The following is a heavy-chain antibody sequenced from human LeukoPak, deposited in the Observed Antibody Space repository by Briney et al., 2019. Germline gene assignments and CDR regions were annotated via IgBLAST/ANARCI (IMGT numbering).Heavy chain of an antibody. CDR1: GGSFSGYY. D-gene: IGHD3-22*01. CDR2: ISSSGSTI. Sequence: PSETLSLTCAVYGGSFSGYYWSWIRQAPGKGLEWVSYISSSGSTIYYADSVKGRFTISRDNAKNSLYLQMNSLRAEDTAVYYCARGRHYYDSSGYPNAFDIWGQGTMVTVSS. J-gene: IGHJ3*02. CDR3: ARGRHYYDSSGYPNAFDI. V-gene: IGHV3-11*01.